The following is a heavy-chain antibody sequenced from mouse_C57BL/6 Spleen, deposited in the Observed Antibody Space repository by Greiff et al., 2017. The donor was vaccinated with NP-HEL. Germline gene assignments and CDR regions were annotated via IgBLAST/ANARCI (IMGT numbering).Heavy chain of an antibody. CDR1: GYTFTEYT. CDR3: ARHETYDDPPYAMDY. D-gene: IGHD2-3*01. CDR2: FYPGSGSI. V-gene: IGHV1-62-2*01. J-gene: IGHJ4*01. Sequence: VKLMESGAELVKPGASVKLSCKASGYTFTEYTIHWVKQRSGQGLEWIGWFYPGSGSIKYNEKFKDKATLTADKSSSTVYMELSRLTSEDSAVYFCARHETYDDPPYAMDYWGQGTSVTVSS.